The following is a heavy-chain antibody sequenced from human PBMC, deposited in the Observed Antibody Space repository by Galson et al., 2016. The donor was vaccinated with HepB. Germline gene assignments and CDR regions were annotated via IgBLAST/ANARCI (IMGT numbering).Heavy chain of an antibody. CDR3: AIHYYESRPSFDY. CDR1: AYIFSTYA. Sequence: SVKVSCKASAYIFSTYAITWVRQAPGQGLEWMGWISGYNHNTKYAKQVQDRVTLTTDASTSTAYMELRSLRSDDTAVYYCAIHYYESRPSFDYWGQGTLVTVSS. D-gene: IGHD3-22*01. CDR2: ISGYNHNT. J-gene: IGHJ4*02. V-gene: IGHV1-18*04.